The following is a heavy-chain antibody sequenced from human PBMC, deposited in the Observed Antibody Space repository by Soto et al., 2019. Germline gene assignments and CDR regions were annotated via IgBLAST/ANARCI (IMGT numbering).Heavy chain of an antibody. CDR1: GGSISXYC. V-gene: IGHV4-59*01. J-gene: IGHJ4*02. Sequence: SENLSLTCTVSGGSISXYCWRWIRQPPGKGLEWIVYIYYSGSTNYNPCLKSRVTMSVDTSKNQFSLKLSSVTAADTAVYYCLRKRYSRSSIVYRGQGHLGTLSS. CDR2: IYYSGST. CDR3: LRKRYSRSSIVY. D-gene: IGHD6-6*01.